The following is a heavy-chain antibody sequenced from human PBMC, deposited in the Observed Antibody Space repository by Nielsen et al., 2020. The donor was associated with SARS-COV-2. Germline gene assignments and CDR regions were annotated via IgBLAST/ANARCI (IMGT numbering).Heavy chain of an antibody. CDR3: GGQRTEGWLLYGPQVFYNYIAV. D-gene: IGHD3-3*01. CDR2: ISQSGKT. J-gene: IGHJ6*03. V-gene: IGHV4-34*01. Sequence: SETLSLTCAVYGGSFSGHYWTWIRQSPGKGLEWIGKISQSGKTNYNPSLKSRVTISVDRSKNQVSLKLFSVTAADTAVYYCGGQRTEGWLLYGPQVFYNYIAVWGNGTTVTVSS. CDR1: GGSFSGHY.